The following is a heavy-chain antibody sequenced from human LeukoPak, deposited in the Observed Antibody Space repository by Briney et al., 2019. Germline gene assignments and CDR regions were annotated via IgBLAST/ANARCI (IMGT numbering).Heavy chain of an antibody. Sequence: ASVKVPCKASGYTFTGYYMHWVRQAPGQGLEWMGWINPNSGGTNYAQKFQGTVTMTRDTSISTAYMELSRLRSDDTAVYYCARASYGRSNTPPDYWGQGTLVTVSS. V-gene: IGHV1-2*02. D-gene: IGHD4-17*01. CDR1: GYTFTGYY. CDR3: ARASYGRSNTPPDY. CDR2: INPNSGGT. J-gene: IGHJ4*02.